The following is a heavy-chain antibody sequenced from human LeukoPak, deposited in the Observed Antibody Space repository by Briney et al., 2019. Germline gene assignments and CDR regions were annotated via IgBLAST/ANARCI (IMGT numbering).Heavy chain of an antibody. J-gene: IGHJ4*02. D-gene: IGHD5-18*01. CDR1: GFTFSSYW. CDR2: IKQDGSEK. V-gene: IGHV3-7*03. CDR3: ARDPRGITALVDYFDY. Sequence: GGSLRLSCAASGFTFSSYWMSWVRQAPGKGLEWVANIKQDGSEKYYVDSVKGRFTISRDNAKNSLYLQMNSLRVEDTAVYYCARDPRGITALVDYFDYWGQGTLVTVSS.